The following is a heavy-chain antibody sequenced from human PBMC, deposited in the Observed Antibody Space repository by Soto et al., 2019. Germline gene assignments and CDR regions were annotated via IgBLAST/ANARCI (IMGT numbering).Heavy chain of an antibody. CDR2: ISAYNGNT. D-gene: IGHD5-18*01. J-gene: IGHJ4*02. CDR3: ARDPPQDGLGYSDGYGFLGY. CDR1: GYTFTSYG. V-gene: IGHV1-18*01. Sequence: QVQLVQSGAEVKKPGASVKVSCKASGYTFTSYGISWVRQAPGQGLEWMGWISAYNGNTNYAQKLQGRVTMTTDTSTSTAYMELRSLRSDDTAVYYCARDPPQDGLGYSDGYGFLGYWGQGTLVTVAS.